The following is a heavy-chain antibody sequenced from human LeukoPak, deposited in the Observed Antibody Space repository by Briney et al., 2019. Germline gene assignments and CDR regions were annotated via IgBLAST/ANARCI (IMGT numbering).Heavy chain of an antibody. Sequence: GGSLRLSCAASGFTFSDYYMSWIRQAPGKGLEWVSYISSSGNTIYYADSVKGRFTISRDNAKNSLYLQMNSLRAEDTAVYYCARERPNVLLWFGEIAFDIWGQGTMVTVSS. J-gene: IGHJ3*02. CDR1: GFTFSDYY. D-gene: IGHD3-10*01. CDR3: ARERPNVLLWFGEIAFDI. V-gene: IGHV3-11*01. CDR2: ISSSGNTI.